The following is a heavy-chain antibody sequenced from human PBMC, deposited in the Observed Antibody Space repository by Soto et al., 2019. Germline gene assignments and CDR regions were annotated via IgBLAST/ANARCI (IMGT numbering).Heavy chain of an antibody. CDR3: ARDPLYYYDSSGPMGDFDY. V-gene: IGHV1-3*01. Sequence: ASVKVSCKASGYTFTSYAMHWVRQAPGQRLEWMGWINAGNDNTKYSQKFQGRVTITRDTSASTAYMELSSLRSEDTAVYYCARDPLYYYDSSGPMGDFDYWGQGTLVTRLL. J-gene: IGHJ4*02. CDR2: INAGNDNT. CDR1: GYTFTSYA. D-gene: IGHD3-22*01.